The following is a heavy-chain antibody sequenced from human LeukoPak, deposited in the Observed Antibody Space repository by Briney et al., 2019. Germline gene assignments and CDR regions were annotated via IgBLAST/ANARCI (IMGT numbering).Heavy chain of an antibody. J-gene: IGHJ4*02. Sequence: PGGSLRLSCAASGFTFSSYAMSWVRQAPGKGLGWVSAISGSGGSTYYADSVKGRFTISRDNSKNTLYLQMNSLRAEDTAVYYCAKDRSWYYDSSGPYPTRGYYFDYWGQGTLVTVSS. CDR2: ISGSGGST. CDR3: AKDRSWYYDSSGPYPTRGYYFDY. D-gene: IGHD3-22*01. CDR1: GFTFSSYA. V-gene: IGHV3-23*01.